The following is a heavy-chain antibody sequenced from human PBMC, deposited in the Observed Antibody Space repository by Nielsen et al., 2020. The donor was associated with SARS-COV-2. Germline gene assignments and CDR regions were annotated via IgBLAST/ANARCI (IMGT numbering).Heavy chain of an antibody. V-gene: IGHV3-21*01. Sequence: WIRQPPGKGLEWVSSISSSSSYIYYADSVKGRFTISRDNAKNSLYLQMNSLRAEDTAVYYCARDGPPDGDYNYYYYGMDVWGQGTTVTVSS. CDR3: ARDGPPDGDYNYYYYGMDV. CDR2: ISSSSSYI. D-gene: IGHD4-17*01. J-gene: IGHJ6*02.